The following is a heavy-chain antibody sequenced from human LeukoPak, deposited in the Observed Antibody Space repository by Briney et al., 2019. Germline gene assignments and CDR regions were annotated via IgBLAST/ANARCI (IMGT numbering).Heavy chain of an antibody. Sequence: GGSLRLSCVASGFTFSSPWMYWVRQAPGKGLVWASRISSDGSSTTYADSVKGRFTISRDNAMNTLYLQTNSLRVEDTAVYYCARADSSWANDYWGQGTLVTVSS. CDR3: ARADSSWANDY. J-gene: IGHJ4*02. CDR2: ISSDGSST. CDR1: GFTFSSPW. D-gene: IGHD6-13*01. V-gene: IGHV3-74*01.